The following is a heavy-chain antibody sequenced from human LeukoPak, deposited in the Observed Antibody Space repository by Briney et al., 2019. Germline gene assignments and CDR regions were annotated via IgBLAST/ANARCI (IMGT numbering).Heavy chain of an antibody. J-gene: IGHJ4*02. D-gene: IGHD2-8*02. CDR3: ARGLLAGPSAHSPIFDY. V-gene: IGHV3-7*01. CDR1: GFTFTSCW. CDR2: INQDGSEN. Sequence: PGESLRLSCAASGFTFTSCWMSWVRQPPGKGLEWVAYINQDGSENYYVASVNGRFSIARTNAKNSLYLRMNSLRAEDTAVYYCARGLLAGPSAHSPIFDYWGQGTLVT.